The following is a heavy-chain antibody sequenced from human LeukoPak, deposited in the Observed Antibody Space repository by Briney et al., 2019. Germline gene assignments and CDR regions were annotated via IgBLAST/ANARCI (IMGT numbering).Heavy chain of an antibody. Sequence: ERSLRLSCAASGFTFGSYTMHWVRQTPGKGPEWVSAISGGGDITYYADSVTGRFTISRDNSKDTLFLQMHSLRPGDTAVYYCVREDTPATANYWGQGTLVTISS. CDR1: GFTFGSYT. J-gene: IGHJ4*02. CDR3: VREDTPATANY. V-gene: IGHV3-23*01. CDR2: ISGGGDIT. D-gene: IGHD2-21*02.